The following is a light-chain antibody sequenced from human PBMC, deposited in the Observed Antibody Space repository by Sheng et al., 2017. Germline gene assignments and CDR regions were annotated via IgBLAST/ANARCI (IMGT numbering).Light chain of an antibody. V-gene: IGKV1-33*01. J-gene: IGKJ4*01. CDR3: QQYDNLPLT. CDR2: DAS. Sequence: DIQMTQSPSSLSASVGDRVTITCQASQDISNYLNWYQQKPGKXPKLLIYDASNLETGVPSRFSGSGSGTDFTFTISSLQPEDIATYYCQQYDNLPLTFGGGTKVEIK. CDR1: QDISNY.